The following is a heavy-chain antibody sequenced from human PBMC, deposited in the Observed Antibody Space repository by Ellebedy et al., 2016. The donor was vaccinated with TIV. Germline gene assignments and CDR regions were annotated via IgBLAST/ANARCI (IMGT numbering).Heavy chain of an antibody. Sequence: SETLSLTXPVSGGSIDRTTYYWGWIRQPPGKGLEWIGSIYYSGRTYSNPSLWSRVTLSVDTSRNQFPLKLTSVTAADTAVYYSARHERPIVFGHVWGRGTLVTVSS. CDR1: GGSIDRTTYY. V-gene: IGHV4-39*01. CDR3: ARHERPIVFGHV. J-gene: IGHJ2*01. D-gene: IGHD3-3*01. CDR2: IYYSGRT.